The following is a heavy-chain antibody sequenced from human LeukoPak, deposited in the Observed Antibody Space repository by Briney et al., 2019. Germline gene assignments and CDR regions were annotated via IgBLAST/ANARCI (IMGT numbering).Heavy chain of an antibody. Sequence: SETLSLTCAVYGGSFSGYYWSLIRQPAGKGLEWIGRRYTSGSTNYNPSLKSRVTMSVDTSRNQFSLKLSSVTAADTAVYYCARDTDYGDFRSTGGMDVWGQGTTVTVSS. CDR2: RYTSGST. CDR1: GGSFSGYY. D-gene: IGHD4-17*01. J-gene: IGHJ6*02. CDR3: ARDTDYGDFRSTGGMDV. V-gene: IGHV4-4*07.